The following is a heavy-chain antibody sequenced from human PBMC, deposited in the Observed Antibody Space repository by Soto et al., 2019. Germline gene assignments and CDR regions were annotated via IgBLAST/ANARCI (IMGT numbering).Heavy chain of an antibody. CDR3: AHKGDGDRGFKY. CDR2: IYWDDDK. CDR1: GFSLSTSGVG. D-gene: IGHD3-16*01. Sequence: QITLKESGPTLVKPTQTLTLTCTFSGFSLSTSGVGVGWIRQPPGKALEWLALIYWDDDKRYSPSLKSRLTITKDTSKHQVVLTMTNMDPVDTATYYCAHKGDGDRGFKYWGRGTLVNVSS. V-gene: IGHV2-5*02. J-gene: IGHJ4*02.